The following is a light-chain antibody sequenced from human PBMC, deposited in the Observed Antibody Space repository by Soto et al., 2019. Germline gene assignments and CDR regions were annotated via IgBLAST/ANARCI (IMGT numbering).Light chain of an antibody. CDR3: SSYAGRNTLV. J-gene: IGLJ3*02. Sequence: QLVLTQPPSASATPGQRVTISCSGSSSNIGNNNAYWYQHVPGTAPKLIIHHNTLRPSWVPDRFSGSKSGTSASLAISGLQSDDDSDYFCSSYAGRNTLVFGGGTKLTVL. CDR1: SSNIGNNN. V-gene: IGLV1-47*02. CDR2: HNT.